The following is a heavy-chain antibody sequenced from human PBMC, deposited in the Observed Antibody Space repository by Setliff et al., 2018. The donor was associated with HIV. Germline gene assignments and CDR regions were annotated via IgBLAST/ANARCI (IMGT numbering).Heavy chain of an antibody. CDR1: GGSFSGYY. D-gene: IGHD3-22*01. CDR3: ARSNYDSSFDY. J-gene: IGHJ4*02. Sequence: PSETLSLTCAVYGGSFSGYYWSWIRQPPEKGLEWIGEINHSGSTNYNPSLESRVNISVDTSKNQFSLKLTSVTAADTAVYYCARSNYDSSFDYWGQGTLVTVSS. V-gene: IGHV4-34*01. CDR2: INHSGST.